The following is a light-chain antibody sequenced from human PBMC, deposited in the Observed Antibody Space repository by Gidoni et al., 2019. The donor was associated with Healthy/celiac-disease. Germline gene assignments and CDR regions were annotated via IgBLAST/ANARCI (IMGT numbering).Light chain of an antibody. J-gene: IGKJ4*01. CDR2: DAS. Sequence: RQMTQSPSSLSASVGDRVTITCQASQDISNYLNWYQQKPGKAPKLLIYDASNLETGVPSRFSGSGSGTDFTFTISSLQPEDIATYYCQQYDNLPLTFXGXTKVEIK. CDR3: QQYDNLPLT. CDR1: QDISNY. V-gene: IGKV1-33*01.